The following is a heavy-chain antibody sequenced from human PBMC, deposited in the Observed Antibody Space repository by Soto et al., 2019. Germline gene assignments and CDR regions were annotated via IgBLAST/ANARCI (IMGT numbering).Heavy chain of an antibody. J-gene: IGHJ4*02. V-gene: IGHV4-4*02. CDR1: GGSFTGNNW. Sequence: SETLSLTCAVSGGSFTGNNWWTWVRQPPGQGLEWIGEIYRTGSTNYNPSLKSRVTISLDKSENQFSLKVTSLTAADTAVYYCESRDPGTSVDYWGQGTLVTVSS. CDR2: IYRTGST. D-gene: IGHD1-7*01. CDR3: ESRDPGTSVDY.